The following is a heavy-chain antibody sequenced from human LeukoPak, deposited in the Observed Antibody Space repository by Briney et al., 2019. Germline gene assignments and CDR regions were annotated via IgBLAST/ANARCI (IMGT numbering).Heavy chain of an antibody. V-gene: IGHV3-23*01. Sequence: GGFLRLSCAASGLTFNNYAMSWVRQAPGKGLEWVSAISGSGGTTYYADSVKGRFTFSRDNSKNTLYLQMNSLRAEDTAAYYCAKEEGYYYDSGGYYVEYFQHWGQGTLVTVSS. CDR2: ISGSGGTT. D-gene: IGHD3-22*01. CDR1: GLTFNNYA. J-gene: IGHJ1*01. CDR3: AKEEGYYYDSGGYYVEYFQH.